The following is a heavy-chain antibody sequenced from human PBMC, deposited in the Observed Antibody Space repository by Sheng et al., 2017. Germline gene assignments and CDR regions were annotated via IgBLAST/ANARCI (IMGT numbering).Heavy chain of an antibody. Sequence: QVQLQESGPGLVKTSQTLSLTCSVSGGSISDAGQYWCWIRQHPGKGLEWIGYIHNTGKTYHNPSLLSRLTISADASKSQFSLELRSVTAADTAVYYCGRVRYCSSTSCLYGMDVWGPRGPRSPSPQ. CDR3: GRVRYCSSTSCLYGMDV. D-gene: IGHD2-2*01. CDR2: IHNTGKT. V-gene: IGHV4-31*03. J-gene: IGHJ6*01. CDR1: GGSISDAGQY.